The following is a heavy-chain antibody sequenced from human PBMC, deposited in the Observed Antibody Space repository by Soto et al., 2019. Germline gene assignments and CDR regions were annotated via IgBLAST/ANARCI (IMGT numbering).Heavy chain of an antibody. V-gene: IGHV1-18*01. CDR1: VYTFTSYG. CDR2: ISAYNGNT. CDR3: ARVRVTTFRWFDP. J-gene: IGHJ5*02. D-gene: IGHD4-17*01. Sequence: ASVKVSCKASVYTFTSYGISWVRQAPGQGLEWTGWISAYNGNTNYAQKLQGRVTMTTDTSTSTAYMELRSLRSDDTAVYYCARVRVTTFRWFDPWGQGTLVTVSS.